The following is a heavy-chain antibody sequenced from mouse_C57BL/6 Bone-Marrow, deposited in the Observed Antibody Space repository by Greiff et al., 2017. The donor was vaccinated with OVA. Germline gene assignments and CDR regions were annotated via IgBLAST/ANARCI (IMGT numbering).Heavy chain of an antibody. V-gene: IGHV1-81*01. CDR3: ARRWDPFAY. J-gene: IGHJ3*01. CDR2: IYPRSGNT. CDR1: GYTFTSYG. Sequence: VQLQQSGAELARPGASVKLSCKASGYTFTSYGISWVKQRTGQGLEWIGEIYPRSGNTYYNEKFKGKATLTADKSSSTAYMELRSLTSEDSAVYFCARRWDPFAYWGQGTLVTVSA. D-gene: IGHD4-1*01.